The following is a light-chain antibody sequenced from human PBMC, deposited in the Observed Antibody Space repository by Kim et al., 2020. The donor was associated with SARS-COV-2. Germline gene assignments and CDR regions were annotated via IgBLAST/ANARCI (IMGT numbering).Light chain of an antibody. CDR1: KLGDKY. Sequence: VSPGQTASMTCAGDKLGDKYACCYQQKPGQSPVLVIYQDSKRPSGIPERFSGSNSGNTATLTISGTQAMDEADYYCQAWDSSTVVFGGGTQLTVL. J-gene: IGLJ2*01. CDR2: QDS. CDR3: QAWDSSTVV. V-gene: IGLV3-1*01.